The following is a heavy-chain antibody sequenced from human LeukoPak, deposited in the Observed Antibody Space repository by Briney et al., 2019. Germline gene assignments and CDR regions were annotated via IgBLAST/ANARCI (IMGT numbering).Heavy chain of an antibody. CDR1: GFTFSSYA. D-gene: IGHD1-14*01. CDR3: ARDPGNHEDY. Sequence: GGSLRLSCAASGFTFSSYAMHWVRQAPGKGLEWVAVISYDGSNKSYADSVKGRFTISRDKSKNTMYLQMNSLRAEDTAVYCWARDPGNHEDYWXQGTLVTVSS. J-gene: IGHJ4*02. V-gene: IGHV3-30-3*01. CDR2: ISYDGSNK.